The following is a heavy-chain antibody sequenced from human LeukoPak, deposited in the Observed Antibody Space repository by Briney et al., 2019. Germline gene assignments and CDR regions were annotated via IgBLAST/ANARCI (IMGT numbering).Heavy chain of an antibody. Sequence: GGSLRLSCAASGFTFSSYEMNWVRQAPGKGLEGVSYISSSGSTIYYADSVKGRFTISRDNAKNSLYLQMNSLRAEDTAVYYCVQWSSGSYDRKDYYYYGMDVWGQGTTVTVSS. CDR3: VQWSSGSYDRKDYYYYGMDV. J-gene: IGHJ6*02. CDR1: GFTFSSYE. CDR2: ISSSGSTI. V-gene: IGHV3-48*03. D-gene: IGHD3-22*01.